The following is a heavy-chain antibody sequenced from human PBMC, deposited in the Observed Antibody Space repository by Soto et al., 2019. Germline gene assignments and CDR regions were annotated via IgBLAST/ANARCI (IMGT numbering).Heavy chain of an antibody. J-gene: IGHJ6*02. Sequence: KPSETLSLTCTVSGGSIIGYYWSWMRQPPGKGLEWVGYIFYAGNTLYTPSLKSRVTISVDTSKNQFSLKLSSVTAADTAVYYCARHDIIAQLQNGMGVWGQGTMVTVSS. CDR3: ARHDIIAQLQNGMGV. CDR2: IFYAGNT. V-gene: IGHV4-59*01. CDR1: GGSIIGYY.